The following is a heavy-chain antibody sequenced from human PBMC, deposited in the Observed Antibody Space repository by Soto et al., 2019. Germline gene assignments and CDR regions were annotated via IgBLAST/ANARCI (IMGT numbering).Heavy chain of an antibody. D-gene: IGHD1-1*01. J-gene: IGHJ4*02. Sequence: QVQLVEPGGGVVQPGRSLRLSCAASGFTFSSYAMHWVRQAPGKGLEWVAVISYDGSNKYYADSVKGRFTISRDNSKNTLYLQMNSLRAEDTAVYYCARNTNDHGAYYFDYWGQGTLVTVSS. CDR1: GFTFSSYA. V-gene: IGHV3-30-3*01. CDR2: ISYDGSNK. CDR3: ARNTNDHGAYYFDY.